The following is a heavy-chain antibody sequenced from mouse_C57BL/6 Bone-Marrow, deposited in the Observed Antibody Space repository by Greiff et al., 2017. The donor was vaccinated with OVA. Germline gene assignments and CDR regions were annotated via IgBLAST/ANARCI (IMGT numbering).Heavy chain of an antibody. CDR1: GYTFTSYW. Sequence: QVQLKQPGAELVKPGASVKMSCQASGYTFTSYWITWVKQRPGQGLEWIGDIYPGSGSTNYNEKFKSKATLTVDTSSSTAYMQLSSLTSEDSAVYYCARGQITTRDYWGQGTTLTVSS. CDR2: IYPGSGST. V-gene: IGHV1-55*01. D-gene: IGHD2-4*01. J-gene: IGHJ2*01. CDR3: ARGQITTRDY.